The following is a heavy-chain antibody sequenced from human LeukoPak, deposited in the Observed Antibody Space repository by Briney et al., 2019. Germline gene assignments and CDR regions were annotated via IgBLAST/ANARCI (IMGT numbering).Heavy chain of an antibody. CDR1: GFTFSSYE. CDR2: IWYDGSSK. V-gene: IGHV3-33*08. J-gene: IGHJ4*02. D-gene: IGHD5-12*01. CDR3: ATSREYSGYDPGH. Sequence: GGSLRLSCAASGFTFSSYEMNWVRQAPGKGLEWVAVIWYDGSSKYYADSVEGRFTISRDNSKNTLYLQMNSLRAEDTAVYYCATSREYSGYDPGHWGQGTLVTVSS.